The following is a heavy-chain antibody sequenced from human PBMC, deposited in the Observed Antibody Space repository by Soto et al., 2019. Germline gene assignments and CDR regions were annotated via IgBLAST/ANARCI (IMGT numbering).Heavy chain of an antibody. CDR1: GGSMTSSNW. D-gene: IGHD1-26*01. V-gene: IGHV4-4*02. CDR3: ARSEATGLDY. CDR2: AHHSGRT. Sequence: QVQLQESGPGLVKPSGTLSLTCTVSGGSMTSSNWWNWVRQSPGKGLEWIGEAHHSGRTNYTPSLTSRVTISVDKSKNHFSLKLSSVTAADTAVYYVARSEATGLDYWGQGTLVTVSS. J-gene: IGHJ4*02.